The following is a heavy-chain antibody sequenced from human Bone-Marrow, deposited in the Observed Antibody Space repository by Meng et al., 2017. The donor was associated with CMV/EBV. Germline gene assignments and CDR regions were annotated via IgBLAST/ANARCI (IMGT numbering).Heavy chain of an antibody. CDR1: GFTFSSYW. CDR3: ARDALGYYYDSSGYPGY. J-gene: IGHJ4*02. V-gene: IGHV3-7*01. CDR2: IKQDGSEK. Sequence: GGSLRLSCAASGFTFSSYWMSWVRQAPGKGLEWVANIKQDGSEKYYVDSVKGRFTISRDNAKNSLYLQMNSLRAEDTAVYYCARDALGYYYDSSGYPGYWGQGPRVTFYS. D-gene: IGHD3-22*01.